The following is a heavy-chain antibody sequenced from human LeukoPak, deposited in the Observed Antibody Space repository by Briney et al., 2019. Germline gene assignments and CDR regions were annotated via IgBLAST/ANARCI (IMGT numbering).Heavy chain of an antibody. J-gene: IGHJ6*02. D-gene: IGHD3-9*01. V-gene: IGHV1-3*01. CDR3: ARDRNYDILTGYYYHYGMDV. Sequence: ASVKVSCKASGYTFTSYAMHWVRQAPGQRLEWMGWINAGNGNTKYSQKFQGRVTITRDTSASTAYMELSSLRSEDTAVYYCARDRNYDILTGYYYHYGMDVWGQGTTVTVSS. CDR2: INAGNGNT. CDR1: GYTFTSYA.